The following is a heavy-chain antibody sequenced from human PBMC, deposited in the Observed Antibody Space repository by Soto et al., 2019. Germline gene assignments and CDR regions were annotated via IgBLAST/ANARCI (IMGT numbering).Heavy chain of an antibody. CDR1: GYTFTNYA. J-gene: IGHJ4*02. Sequence: ASVKVSCKASGYTFTNYAMHWVRQAPGQRLEWMGWINPNSGGTNYAQKFQGWVTMTRDTSISTAYMELSRLRSDDTAVYYCARGSITIFGVVPQPPIDYWGQGTLVTVSS. V-gene: IGHV1-2*04. CDR2: INPNSGGT. CDR3: ARGSITIFGVVPQPPIDY. D-gene: IGHD3-3*01.